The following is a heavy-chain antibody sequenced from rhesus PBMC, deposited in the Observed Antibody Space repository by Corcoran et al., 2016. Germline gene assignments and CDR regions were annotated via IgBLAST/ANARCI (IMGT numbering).Heavy chain of an antibody. CDR1: GGSISANW. V-gene: IGHV4-173*01. CDR2: ISGIQEST. Sequence: QLQLQESGPGLVKPSETLSLTCAVSGGSISANWWTWIRQPPGKGLEWIGRISGIQESTNYNPSLKSRLTISTDTSKNQFSLKLSSGTAADTAVYYCARPGNNGAFDYWGQGVLVTVSS. J-gene: IGHJ4*01. D-gene: IGHD1-20*01. CDR3: ARPGNNGAFDY.